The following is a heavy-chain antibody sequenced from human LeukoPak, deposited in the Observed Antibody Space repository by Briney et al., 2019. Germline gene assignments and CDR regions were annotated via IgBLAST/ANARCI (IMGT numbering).Heavy chain of an antibody. J-gene: IGHJ6*03. CDR2: ISWNSGSI. CDR3: AKGGAARPNAAYYYYYYMDV. CDR1: GFTFDDYA. Sequence: GGSLRLSCAASGFTFDDYAMHWFRQAPGKGLEWVSGISWNSGSIGYADSVKGRFTISRDNAKNSLYLQMNSLRAEDTALYYCAKGGAARPNAAYYYYYYMDVWGKGTTVTVSS. V-gene: IGHV3-9*01. D-gene: IGHD6-6*01.